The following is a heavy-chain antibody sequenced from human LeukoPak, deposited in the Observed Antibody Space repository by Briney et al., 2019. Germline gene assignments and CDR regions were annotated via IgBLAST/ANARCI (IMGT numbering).Heavy chain of an antibody. Sequence: GGSLRLSCAASGFTFSSYSMNWVRQAPGKGLEWVSYISSSSTIYYADSVKGRFTISRDNAKNSLYLQMNSLRAEDTAVYYCASPYYYGSGVLDYYGMDVWGQGTTVIVFS. CDR2: ISSSSTI. V-gene: IGHV3-48*01. J-gene: IGHJ6*02. D-gene: IGHD3-10*01. CDR3: ASPYYYGSGVLDYYGMDV. CDR1: GFTFSSYS.